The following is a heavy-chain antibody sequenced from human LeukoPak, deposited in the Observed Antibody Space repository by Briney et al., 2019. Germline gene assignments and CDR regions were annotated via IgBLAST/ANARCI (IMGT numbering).Heavy chain of an antibody. D-gene: IGHD3-10*01. Sequence: NASETLSLTCAVSGGPFSGYFWSWIRQSSGKGLEWIGEIYNSGTTNYNPSLNSRVTISEDTSKNQFCLNLSSVTAADTAVYYCARRYYYNLGSFPFDFWGQGTLVTVSS. J-gene: IGHJ4*02. CDR1: GGPFSGYF. CDR2: IYNSGTT. CDR3: ARRYYYNLGSFPFDF. V-gene: IGHV4-34*01.